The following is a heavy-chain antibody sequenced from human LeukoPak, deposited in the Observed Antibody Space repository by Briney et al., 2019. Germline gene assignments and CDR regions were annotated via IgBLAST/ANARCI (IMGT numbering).Heavy chain of an antibody. CDR3: ARGGLEPVDY. D-gene: IGHD1-14*01. V-gene: IGHV3-74*01. CDR1: GFTFGTFW. Sequence: PGGSLRLSCAASGFTFGTFWMHWVRQAPGKGLVWVSRINPEETTTNYADAVKGRFTISRDNAKNTLYLQMHSLRAEDTAVYYCARGGLEPVDYWGQGTLVTVSS. J-gene: IGHJ4*02. CDR2: INPEETTT.